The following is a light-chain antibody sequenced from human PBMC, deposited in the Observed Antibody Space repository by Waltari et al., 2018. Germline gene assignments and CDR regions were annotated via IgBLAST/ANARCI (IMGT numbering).Light chain of an antibody. CDR1: SNAIGSYNL. Sequence: QSALTQPASVSGSPGQSITISSAGTSNAIGSYNLVSWYQQHPGKAPKLIIYEGTRRPSGVSNRFSPSKSGNTASLTISGLQAEDEADYYCCSYVSSRTYVFGSGTKVTVL. J-gene: IGLJ1*01. CDR2: EGT. CDR3: CSYVSSRTYV. V-gene: IGLV2-23*01.